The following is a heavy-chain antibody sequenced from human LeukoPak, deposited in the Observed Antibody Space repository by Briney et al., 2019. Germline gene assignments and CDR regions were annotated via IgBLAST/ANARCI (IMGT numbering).Heavy chain of an antibody. CDR1: GGSISSSSYY. J-gene: IGHJ4*02. CDR3: ARHPKYSSGWVDY. D-gene: IGHD6-19*01. CDR2: IYYSGST. V-gene: IGHV4-39*01. Sequence: SETLSLTCTVSGGSISSSSYYWGWIRQPPGKGLEWIGSIYYSGSTYYNPSLKSRVTISVDTSKNQFSLKLSSVTAADTAVYYCARHPKYSSGWVDYWGQGTLVTVSS.